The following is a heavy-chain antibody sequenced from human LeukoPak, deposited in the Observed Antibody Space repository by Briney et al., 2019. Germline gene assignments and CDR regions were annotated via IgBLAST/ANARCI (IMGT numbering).Heavy chain of an antibody. CDR1: GFSFSNYA. V-gene: IGHV3-23*01. J-gene: IGHJ3*02. CDR2: ISVSGDYT. D-gene: IGHD1-20*01. CDR3: AKLTSPGGPGIFDI. Sequence: GGSLRLSCAASGFSFSNYAMSWVRQAPGKGLEWVSAISVSGDYTYYADSVKGRFTVSRDNSKNTLYLQMSSLRAEDTAIYYCAKLTSPGGPGIFDIWGQGTMVTVSS.